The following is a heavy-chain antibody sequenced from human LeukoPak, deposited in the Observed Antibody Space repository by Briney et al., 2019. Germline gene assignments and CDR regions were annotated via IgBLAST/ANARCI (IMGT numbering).Heavy chain of an antibody. CDR3: ARSSRGSDYYFDY. D-gene: IGHD5-12*01. V-gene: IGHV4-30-4*08. Sequence: RPSETLSLTCTISGGSISSISYYWGWIRQPPGKGLEWIGYIYYTGSTYYNPSLKSRVTISGDTFKNQLSLKLSSVTAADTAVYYCARSSRGSDYYFDYWGQGILVTVSS. J-gene: IGHJ4*01. CDR2: IYYTGST. CDR1: GGSISSISYY.